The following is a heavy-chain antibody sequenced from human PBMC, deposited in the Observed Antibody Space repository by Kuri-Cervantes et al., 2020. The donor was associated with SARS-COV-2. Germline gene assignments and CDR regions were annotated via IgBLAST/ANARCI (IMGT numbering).Heavy chain of an antibody. J-gene: IGHJ4*02. D-gene: IGHD4-17*01. CDR3: ARSPGDGDYDPFDY. Sequence: GESLKISCAASGFTFSSYAMSWVRQAPGKGLEWVSSITRSSVYISYADSLKGRFTISRDNVKNSLYLQMNSLRAEDTAVYYCARSPGDGDYDPFDYWGQGTLVTVSS. CDR2: ITRSSVYI. V-gene: IGHV3-21*01. CDR1: GFTFSSYA.